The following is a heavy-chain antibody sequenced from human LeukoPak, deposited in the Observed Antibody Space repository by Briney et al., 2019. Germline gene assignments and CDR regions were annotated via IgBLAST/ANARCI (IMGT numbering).Heavy chain of an antibody. D-gene: IGHD6-13*01. CDR3: ARDRVAAAGTYFQH. V-gene: IGHV3-33*01. Sequence: GGSLRLSCAASGFTFSSYGMHWVRQAPGKGLEWVAVIWYDGSNKYYADSVKGRFTISRDNSKNTLYLQMSTLGAEDTAVYYCARDRVAAAGTYFQHWGQGTLVTVSS. J-gene: IGHJ1*01. CDR1: GFTFSSYG. CDR2: IWYDGSNK.